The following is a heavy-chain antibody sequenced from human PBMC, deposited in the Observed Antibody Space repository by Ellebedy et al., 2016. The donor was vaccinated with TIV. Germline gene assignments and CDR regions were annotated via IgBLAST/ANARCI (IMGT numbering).Heavy chain of an antibody. CDR3: TTDPSQIGYCSSTSCRPYYFDY. V-gene: IGHV4-31*03. J-gene: IGHJ4*02. Sequence: LRLXCTVSGGSISSGGYYWSWIRQHPGKGLEWIGYIYYSGSTYYNPSLKSRVTISVDTSKNQFSLKLSSVTAADTAVYYCTTDPSQIGYCSSTSCRPYYFDYWGQGTLVTVSS. CDR2: IYYSGST. CDR1: GGSISSGGYY. D-gene: IGHD2-2*01.